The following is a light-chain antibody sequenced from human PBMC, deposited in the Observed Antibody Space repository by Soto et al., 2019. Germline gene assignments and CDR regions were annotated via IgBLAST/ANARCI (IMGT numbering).Light chain of an antibody. CDR3: CSYARRYTYI. Sequence: QSVLTQPRAVSGSHGQSDTICCAGTSSDVGGYNYVSWYQQQSGQAPILLIYYVSKRPSGLPDRFSGSKSGNTASLTISGLQAEDEAVYYCCSYARRYTYIFRTGTKVTVL. V-gene: IGLV2-11*01. CDR2: YVS. J-gene: IGLJ1*01. CDR1: SSDVGGYNY.